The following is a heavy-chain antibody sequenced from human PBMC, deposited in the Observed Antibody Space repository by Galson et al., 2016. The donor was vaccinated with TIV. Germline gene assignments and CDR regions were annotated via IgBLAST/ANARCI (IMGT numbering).Heavy chain of an antibody. CDR2: IYWNDDK. Sequence: PALVKPTQTLTLTCSFSGFSLTTGGVGVGWIRQPPGKALEWLALIYWNDDKYYSPSLKSRLTITKDTPKNEVVLTVTNVDPVDTATYYCARAWADFWSGPYSFYFEMDVWGQGTTVTVSS. V-gene: IGHV2-5*01. CDR1: GFSLTTGGVG. D-gene: IGHD3-3*01. CDR3: ARAWADFWSGPYSFYFEMDV. J-gene: IGHJ6*02.